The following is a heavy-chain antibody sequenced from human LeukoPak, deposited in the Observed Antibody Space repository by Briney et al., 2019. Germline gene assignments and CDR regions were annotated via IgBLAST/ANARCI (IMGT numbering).Heavy chain of an antibody. CDR3: ARANYYDSSGYDY. D-gene: IGHD3-22*01. V-gene: IGHV4-34*01. CDR1: GGFISTYY. J-gene: IGHJ4*02. Sequence: SETLSLTCTVSGGFISTYYWSWIRQPPGKGLEWIGEINHSGSTNYNPSLKSRVTISVDTSKNQFSLKLSSVTAADTAVYYCARANYYDSSGYDYWGQGSLVTVSS. CDR2: INHSGST.